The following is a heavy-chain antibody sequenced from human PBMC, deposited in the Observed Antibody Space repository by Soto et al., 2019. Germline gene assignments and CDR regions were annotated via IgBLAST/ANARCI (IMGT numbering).Heavy chain of an antibody. Sequence: SETLSLTCTVSGGSISSSSYYWGWIRQPPGKELKWIGSIYYSGSTNYTPSLKSRVTISVDTSKNQFSLKLSSVTAADTAVYYCARVEFNPFTDYGGTPGGEYYYYGLDVWGQGTTVTVSS. CDR3: ARVEFNPFTDYGGTPGGEYYYYGLDV. V-gene: IGHV4-39*07. CDR1: GGSISSSSYY. D-gene: IGHD4-17*01. J-gene: IGHJ6*02. CDR2: IYYSGST.